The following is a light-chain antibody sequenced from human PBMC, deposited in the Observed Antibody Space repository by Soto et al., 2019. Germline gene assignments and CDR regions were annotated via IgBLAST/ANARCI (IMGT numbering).Light chain of an antibody. J-gene: IGKJ1*01. CDR2: AAS. CDR3: QQSYSTPPWT. V-gene: IGKV1-39*01. CDR1: QSISTY. Sequence: DIQMTQSPSSLSASVGDRVTITCRASQSISTYLNWYQQKPGKAPKLLIYAASSLQSGVPSRFSGSRSGTDFTLTISSLQLEDFATYYCQQSYSTPPWTVGHGTKVDIK.